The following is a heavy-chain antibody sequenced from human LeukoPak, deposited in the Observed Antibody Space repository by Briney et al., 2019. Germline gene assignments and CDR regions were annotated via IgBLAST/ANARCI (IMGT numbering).Heavy chain of an antibody. Sequence: SLRISCQGSGYSFPSYWISLVRQMPGKGLESMGGIDPSDSYTHYSQSFQGHVTISADKSISTAYLQWSSLKASDTAMYYCARLSFGEEGYWGQGTLVTVSS. D-gene: IGHD3-10*01. CDR1: GYSFPSYW. J-gene: IGHJ4*02. CDR2: IDPSDSYT. CDR3: ARLSFGEEGY. V-gene: IGHV5-10-1*01.